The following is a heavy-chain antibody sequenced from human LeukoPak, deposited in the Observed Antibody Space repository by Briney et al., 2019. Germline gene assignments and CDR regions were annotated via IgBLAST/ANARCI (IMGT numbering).Heavy chain of an antibody. CDR2: INPNSGGT. CDR1: GYTFTGYY. D-gene: IGHD6-13*01. CDR3: AREPGYSRSGDAFDI. V-gene: IGHV1-2*02. J-gene: IGHJ3*02. Sequence: ASVKVSCKASGYTFTGYYMHWVRQAPGQGLEWMGWINPNSGGTNYAQKFQGRVTMTRETSISTGYMELSRLRSDDTAVYYWAREPGYSRSGDAFDIWGQGTMVTVSS.